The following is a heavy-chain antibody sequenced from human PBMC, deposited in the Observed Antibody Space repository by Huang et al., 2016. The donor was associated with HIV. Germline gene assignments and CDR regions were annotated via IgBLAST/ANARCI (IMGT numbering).Heavy chain of an antibody. D-gene: IGHD3-22*01. Sequence: QVQLVQSGAEVKKPGSSVKVSCKASGGTFSSYAISWVRQAPGQGLVWMGGISPIFGTANYAKKCKGRVTITADESTSTAYMELSSLRSEDTAVYYCARARGYYDSSVSYYFDYWGQGTLVTVSS. V-gene: IGHV1-69*13. CDR3: ARARGYYDSSVSYYFDY. J-gene: IGHJ4*02. CDR2: ISPIFGTA. CDR1: GGTFSSYA.